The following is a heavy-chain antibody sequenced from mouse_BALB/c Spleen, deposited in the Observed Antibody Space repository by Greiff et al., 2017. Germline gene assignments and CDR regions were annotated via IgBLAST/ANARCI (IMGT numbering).Heavy chain of an antibody. V-gene: IGHV5-17*02. Sequence: EVKVVESGGGLVQPGGSRKLSCAASGFTFSSFGMHWVRQAPEKGLEWVAYISSGSSTIYYADTVKGRFTISRDNPKNTLFLQMTSLRSEDTAMYYCARSAKWYPVFDYWGQGTTLTVSS. CDR3: ARSAKWYPVFDY. D-gene: IGHD2-1*01. CDR1: GFTFSSFG. J-gene: IGHJ2*01. CDR2: ISSGSSTI.